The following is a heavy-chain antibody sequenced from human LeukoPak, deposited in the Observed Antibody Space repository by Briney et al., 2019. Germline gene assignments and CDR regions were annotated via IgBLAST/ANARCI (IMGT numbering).Heavy chain of an antibody. Sequence: SQTLSLTCTVSGGSISSGDYYWSWIRQPPGKGLEWIGYIYYSGSTYYNPSLKSRVTISVDTSKNQLSLKLSSLTAADTAVYYCARHEYSGSYYGLSWFDPWGQGTLVTVSS. CDR2: IYYSGST. D-gene: IGHD1-26*01. CDR3: ARHEYSGSYYGLSWFDP. CDR1: GGSISSGDYY. V-gene: IGHV4-30-4*08. J-gene: IGHJ5*02.